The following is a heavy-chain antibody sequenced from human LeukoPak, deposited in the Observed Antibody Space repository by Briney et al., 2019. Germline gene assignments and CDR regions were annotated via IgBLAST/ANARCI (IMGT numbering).Heavy chain of an antibody. CDR2: ISSSSSYI. D-gene: IGHD4-17*01. Sequence: GGSLRLSCAASGFTFDDSGMSWVRQAPGKGLEWVSSISSSSSYIYYADSVKGRFTISRDNAKNSLYLQMNSLRAEDTAVYYCARGPVYGDYLDYWGQGTLVTVSS. V-gene: IGHV3-21*01. CDR1: GFTFDDSG. J-gene: IGHJ4*02. CDR3: ARGPVYGDYLDY.